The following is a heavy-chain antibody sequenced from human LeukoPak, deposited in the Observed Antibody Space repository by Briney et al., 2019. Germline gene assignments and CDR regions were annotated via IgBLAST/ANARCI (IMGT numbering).Heavy chain of an antibody. J-gene: IGHJ6*02. D-gene: IGHD6-13*01. CDR3: ARLGIAAAGSFYYYGMDV. Sequence: GASVKVSCKASGYTFTSYGISWVRQAPGQGLEWMGWISAYNGNTNYAQKLQGRVTMTTDTSTSTAYMELRSLRSDDTAGYYCARLGIAAAGSFYYYGMDVWGQGTTVTVSS. V-gene: IGHV1-18*01. CDR2: ISAYNGNT. CDR1: GYTFTSYG.